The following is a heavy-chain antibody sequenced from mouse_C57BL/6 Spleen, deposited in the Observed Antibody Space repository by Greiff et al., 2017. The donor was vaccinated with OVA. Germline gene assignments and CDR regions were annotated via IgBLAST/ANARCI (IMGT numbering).Heavy chain of an antibody. Sequence: EVHLVESGPGLVKPSQSLSLTCSVTGYSITSGYYWNWIRQFPGNKLEWMGYISYDGSNNYNPSLKNRISITRDTSKNQFFLKLNSVTTEDTATYYCARSLPLFDYWGQGTTLTVSS. J-gene: IGHJ2*01. D-gene: IGHD2-1*01. V-gene: IGHV3-6*01. CDR3: ARSLPLFDY. CDR1: GYSITSGYY. CDR2: ISYDGSN.